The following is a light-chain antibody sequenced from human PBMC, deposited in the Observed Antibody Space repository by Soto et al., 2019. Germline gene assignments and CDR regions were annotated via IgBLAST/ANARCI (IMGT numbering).Light chain of an antibody. CDR1: QSVSSY. V-gene: IGKV3-11*01. Sequence: EIVLTQSPATLSLSLGERATLSCRASQSVSSYLAWYQQKPGKAPRLLIYDASNRATGIPARFSGSGSGTDFTLTISSLEPEDFAVYYCQQRSNWPLTFGGGTNVEIK. CDR2: DAS. CDR3: QQRSNWPLT. J-gene: IGKJ4*01.